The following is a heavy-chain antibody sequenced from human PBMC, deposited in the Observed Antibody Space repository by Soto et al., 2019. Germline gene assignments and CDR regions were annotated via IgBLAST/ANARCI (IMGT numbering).Heavy chain of an antibody. D-gene: IGHD3-10*01. J-gene: IGHJ6*02. CDR1: GDSIRSGNHY. Sequence: SETLSLTCTVSGDSIRSGNHYWSWIRQPPGKGLEWIGYIYYSGSTNYNPSLKSRVTISVDTSKNQFSLKLSSVTAADTAVYYCAREDYGSGSHSYYGMDVWGQGTTVTVSS. CDR3: AREDYGSGSHSYYGMDV. CDR2: IYYSGST. V-gene: IGHV4-61*01.